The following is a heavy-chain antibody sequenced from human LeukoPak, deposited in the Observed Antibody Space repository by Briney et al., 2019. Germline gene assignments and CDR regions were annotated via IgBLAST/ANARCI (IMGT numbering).Heavy chain of an antibody. CDR2: IYYSGST. D-gene: IGHD3-10*01. CDR1: GGSISSYY. Sequence: SETLSLTCTVSGGSISSYYWSWLRQPPGKGLEWIGYIYYSGSTNYNPSLKSRVTISVDTSKNQFSLKLSSVTAADTAVYYCARRPYGSGSYPFDYWGQGTLVTVSS. CDR3: ARRPYGSGSYPFDY. J-gene: IGHJ4*02. V-gene: IGHV4-59*01.